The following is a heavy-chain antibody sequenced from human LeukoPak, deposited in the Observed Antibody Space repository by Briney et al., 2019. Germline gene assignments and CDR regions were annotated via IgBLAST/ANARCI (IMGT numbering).Heavy chain of an antibody. D-gene: IGHD6-6*01. V-gene: IGHV4-39*01. J-gene: IGHJ4*02. Sequence: SETLSLTCTVSGGSISSSSYYWGWIRQPPGKGLEWIGSIYYSGSTYYNPSLKSRVTISVDTSKNQFSLKPSSVTAADTAVYYCARHGSIAATNFDYWGQGTLVTVSS. CDR1: GGSISSSSYY. CDR2: IYYSGST. CDR3: ARHGSIAATNFDY.